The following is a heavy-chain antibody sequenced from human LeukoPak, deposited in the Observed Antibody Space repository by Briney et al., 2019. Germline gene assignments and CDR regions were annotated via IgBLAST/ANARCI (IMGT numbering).Heavy chain of an antibody. D-gene: IGHD5-12*01. V-gene: IGHV4-59*01. CDR1: GGSINSYY. Sequence: PSETLSLTCTISGGSINSYYWSWIRQPPGKGLEWIGYIYYTGSTNHNPSLKSRVTISVDTSKNQFSLKLSSVTAADTAVYYCARVVYSGYDFRGAMDVWGKGTTVTVSS. J-gene: IGHJ6*03. CDR3: ARVVYSGYDFRGAMDV. CDR2: IYYTGST.